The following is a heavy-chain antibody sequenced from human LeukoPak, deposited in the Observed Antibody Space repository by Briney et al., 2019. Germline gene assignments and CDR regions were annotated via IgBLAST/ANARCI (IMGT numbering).Heavy chain of an antibody. CDR2: ISAYNGNT. D-gene: IGHD3-22*01. CDR1: GYTFTSYG. V-gene: IGHV1-18*01. CDR3: ARGGYQENYYDSSGYYFPEYFQH. J-gene: IGHJ1*01. Sequence: ASVKVSCKASGYTFTSYGISWVRQAPGQGLEWMGWISAYNGNTNYAQKLQGRVTMTTDTSTSTAYMELRSLRSDDTAVYYCARGGYQENYYDSSGYYFPEYFQHWGQGTLVTVSS.